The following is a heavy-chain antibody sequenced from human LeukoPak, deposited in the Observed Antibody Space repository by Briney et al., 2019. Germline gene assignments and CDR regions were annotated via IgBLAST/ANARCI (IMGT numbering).Heavy chain of an antibody. Sequence: GGSLRLSCTASGFTFGDYAMSWVRQAPGKGLEWVGFIRSKAYGGTTEYAASVEGRFTISRDDSKSIAYLQMNSLKAEDTAVYYCTRVRGQLWFSVFRYWGQGTLVTVSS. CDR1: GFTFGDYA. V-gene: IGHV3-49*04. J-gene: IGHJ4*02. D-gene: IGHD3-10*01. CDR2: IRSKAYGGTT. CDR3: TRVRGQLWFSVFRY.